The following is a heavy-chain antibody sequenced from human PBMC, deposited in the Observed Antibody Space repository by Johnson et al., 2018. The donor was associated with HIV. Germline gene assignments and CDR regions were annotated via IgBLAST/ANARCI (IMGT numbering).Heavy chain of an antibody. D-gene: IGHD3-10*01. V-gene: IGHV3-11*04. J-gene: IGHJ3*02. Sequence: QVQLVESGGGLVQPGRSLRLSCAASGFSFGDYYMSWIRQATGKGLEWISYISSDGSTIDYADSVKGRFTISRDKAKNSLYLQMNSLTIEDTAVYYCARDPIAFRNYYGSGSAFDIWGQGTMVTVSS. CDR1: GFSFGDYY. CDR2: ISSDGSTI. CDR3: ARDPIAFRNYYGSGSAFDI.